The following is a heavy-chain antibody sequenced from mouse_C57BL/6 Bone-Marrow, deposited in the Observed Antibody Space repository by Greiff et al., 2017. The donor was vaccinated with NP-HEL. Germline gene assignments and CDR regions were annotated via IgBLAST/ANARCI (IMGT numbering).Heavy chain of an antibody. V-gene: IGHV1-53*01. D-gene: IGHD1-1*01. CDR1: GYTFTSYW. CDR2: INPSNGGT. Sequence: QVQLQQPGTELVKPGASVKLSCKASGYTFTSYWMHWVKQRPGQGLEWIGNINPSNGGTYYNEKFKSKATLTVDKSSSTVYLQLSSLTSEDSAVYYGARKKLLLNDRDYWGKDTTLTVSS. CDR3: ARKKLLLNDRDY. J-gene: IGHJ2*01.